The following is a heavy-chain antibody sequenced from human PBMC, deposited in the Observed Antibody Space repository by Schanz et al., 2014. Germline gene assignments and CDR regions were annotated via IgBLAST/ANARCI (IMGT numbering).Heavy chain of an antibody. D-gene: IGHD3-10*01. J-gene: IGHJ6*02. V-gene: IGHV3-7*03. CDR2: IKQEGDEK. Sequence: EGQLVESGGGLVQPGGSLRLSCVVSGFNFRNYWMSWVRQAPGKGLEWVASIKQEGDEKNYVDSVKGRFTISRDNSMNTVYLQMNSLRSDDAAVYYCARAQGVIRLYYGVDVWGQGTTVTVSS. CDR1: GFNFRNYW. CDR3: ARAQGVIRLYYGVDV.